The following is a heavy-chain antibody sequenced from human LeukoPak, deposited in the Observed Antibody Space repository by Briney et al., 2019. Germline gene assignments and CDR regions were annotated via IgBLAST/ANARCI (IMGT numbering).Heavy chain of an antibody. Sequence: PSETLSLTCTVSGGSISSYYWSWIRQPPGKGLEWIGYIYYSGSTNYNPSLKSRVTISVDTSKNQFPLKLSSVTAADTAVYYCARGGYSYGYYYYYYYMDVWGKGTTVTVSS. J-gene: IGHJ6*03. CDR1: GGSISSYY. V-gene: IGHV4-59*01. D-gene: IGHD5-18*01. CDR2: IYYSGST. CDR3: ARGGYSYGYYYYYYYMDV.